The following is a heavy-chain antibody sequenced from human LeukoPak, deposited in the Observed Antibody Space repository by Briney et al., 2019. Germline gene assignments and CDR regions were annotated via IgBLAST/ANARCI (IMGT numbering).Heavy chain of an antibody. Sequence: PSETLSLTCAVSGYSISSGYYWGWIRQPPGKGLEWIGSIYHSGGTYYNPSLKSRVTISVDTSKNQFSLKLSSVTAADTAVYYCARDNYDFWSGYLRYFDYWGQGTLVTVSS. CDR1: GYSISSGYY. CDR3: ARDNYDFWSGYLRYFDY. J-gene: IGHJ4*02. D-gene: IGHD3-3*01. V-gene: IGHV4-38-2*02. CDR2: IYHSGGT.